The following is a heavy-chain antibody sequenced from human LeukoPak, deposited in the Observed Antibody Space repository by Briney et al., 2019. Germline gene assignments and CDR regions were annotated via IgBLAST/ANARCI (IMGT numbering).Heavy chain of an antibody. D-gene: IGHD6-6*01. Sequence: GGSLRLSCAASGFTFSSYGMSWVRQAPGKGLEWVSAISGSGGSTYYADSVKGRFTISRDNSKNSLYLQMNSLRAEDTALYYCAKDVAARARYYFDYWGQGTLVTVSS. CDR2: ISGSGGST. CDR1: GFTFSSYG. CDR3: AKDVAARARYYFDY. J-gene: IGHJ4*02. V-gene: IGHV3-23*01.